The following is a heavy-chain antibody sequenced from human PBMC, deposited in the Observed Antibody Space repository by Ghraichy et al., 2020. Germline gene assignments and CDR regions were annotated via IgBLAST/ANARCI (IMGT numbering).Heavy chain of an antibody. Sequence: GGSLRLSCAASGFTFSSYWMSWVRQAPGKGLEWVANIKQDGSEKYYVDSVKGRFTISRDNAKNSLYLQMNSLRAEDTAVYYCARDDPQPESGYSSSWYGAKYFQHWGQGTLVTVSS. J-gene: IGHJ1*01. CDR3: ARDDPQPESGYSSSWYGAKYFQH. V-gene: IGHV3-7*01. CDR1: GFTFSSYW. D-gene: IGHD6-13*01. CDR2: IKQDGSEK.